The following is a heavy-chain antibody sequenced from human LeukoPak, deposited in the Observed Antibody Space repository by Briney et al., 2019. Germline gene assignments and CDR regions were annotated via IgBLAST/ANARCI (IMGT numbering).Heavy chain of an antibody. J-gene: IGHJ4*02. D-gene: IGHD3-22*01. CDR2: IIPIFGTA. V-gene: IGHV1-69*06. CDR1: GGTFSSYA. CDR3: ARDRYYYDSSGYSRLDY. Sequence: ASVKVSCKASGGTFSSYAISWVRQAPGQGLEWMGGIIPIFGTANYAQKFQGRVTITADKSTSTAYMELSSLRSEDTAVYYCARDRYYYDSSGYSRLDYWGQGTLVTVSS.